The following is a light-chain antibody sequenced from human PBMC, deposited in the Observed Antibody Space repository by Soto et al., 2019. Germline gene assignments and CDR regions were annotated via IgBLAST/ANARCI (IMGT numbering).Light chain of an antibody. V-gene: IGKV3-15*01. J-gene: IGKJ1*01. Sequence: EIVMTQSPATLSVSPGERATLSCSASQSVSSNLAWYQQKPGQAHRLLIYGASTRATGIPARFSGSGSGTEFTLTISSLQSEDFAVYYCQQYNNWPPWTFGQGTKVDI. CDR1: QSVSSN. CDR2: GAS. CDR3: QQYNNWPPWT.